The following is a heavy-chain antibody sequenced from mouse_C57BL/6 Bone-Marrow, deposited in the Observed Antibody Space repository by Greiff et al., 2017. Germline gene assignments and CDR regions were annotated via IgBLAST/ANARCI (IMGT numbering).Heavy chain of an antibody. CDR1: GYSITSGYY. V-gene: IGHV3-6*01. J-gene: IGHJ2*01. D-gene: IGHD4-1*01. Sequence: VQLKESGPGLVKPSQSLSLTCSVTGYSITSGYYWNWIRQFPGNKLEWMGYISYDGSNNYNPSLKNRISITRDTSKNQFFLKLNSVTTEDTATYYCAREANWYCDDWGQGTTLTVSS. CDR3: AREANWYCDD. CDR2: ISYDGSN.